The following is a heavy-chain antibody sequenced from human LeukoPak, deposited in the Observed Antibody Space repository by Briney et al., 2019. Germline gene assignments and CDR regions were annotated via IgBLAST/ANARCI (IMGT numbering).Heavy chain of an antibody. J-gene: IGHJ3*02. V-gene: IGHV3-30*02. D-gene: IGHD3-3*01. CDR3: AKGGRAYYDFWSGLDGFDI. Sequence: GGSLRLSCAASGFTFSSYGMHWVRQAPGKGLEWVAFIRYDGSKINYADSAKGRFAISRDNSENTLYLQMNSLRAEDTAVYYCAKGGRAYYDFWSGLDGFDIWGQGTMVTVSS. CDR1: GFTFSSYG. CDR2: IRYDGSKI.